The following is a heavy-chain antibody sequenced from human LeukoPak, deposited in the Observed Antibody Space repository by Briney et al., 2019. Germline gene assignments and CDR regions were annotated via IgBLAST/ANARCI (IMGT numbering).Heavy chain of an antibody. J-gene: IGHJ3*02. CDR1: GGTFSSYA. D-gene: IGHD1-26*01. V-gene: IGHV1-69*06. CDR3: ARDLGYSGSYYDAFDI. CDR2: IIPIFGTA. Sequence: SVKVSCKASGGTFSSYAISWVRQAPGQGLEWMGGIIPIFGTANYAQKFQGRVTITADKSTSTAYMELSSLRSEDTAVYYCARDLGYSGSYYDAFDIWGQGTMVTVSS.